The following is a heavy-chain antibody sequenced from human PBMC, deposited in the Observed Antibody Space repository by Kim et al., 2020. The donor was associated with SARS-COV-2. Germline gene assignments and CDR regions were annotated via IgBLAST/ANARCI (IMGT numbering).Heavy chain of an antibody. CDR3: AKTDDSSGFYGDAFDY. J-gene: IGHJ4*02. Sequence: EKRRFNICRDNTKNTLYLQMNSRRAEDTAVYYCAKTDDSSGFYGDAFDYWGQGTLVTVSS. D-gene: IGHD3-22*01. V-gene: IGHV3-23*01.